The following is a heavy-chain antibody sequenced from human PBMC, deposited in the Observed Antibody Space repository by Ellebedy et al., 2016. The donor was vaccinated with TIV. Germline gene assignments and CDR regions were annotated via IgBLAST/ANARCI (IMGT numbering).Heavy chain of an antibody. CDR3: ASRLLGITAGDAFDM. J-gene: IGHJ3*02. V-gene: IGHV3-21*04. CDR1: GFAFSTYS. Sequence: GESLKISCAASGFAFSTYSMNWVRQAPGTGLEWVSSISSSGAYRYHADSMEGRFTISRDNSKNTLYLQMNSLRAEDTAVYYCASRLLGITAGDAFDMWGQGTMVTVSS. D-gene: IGHD5-24*01. CDR2: ISSSGAYR.